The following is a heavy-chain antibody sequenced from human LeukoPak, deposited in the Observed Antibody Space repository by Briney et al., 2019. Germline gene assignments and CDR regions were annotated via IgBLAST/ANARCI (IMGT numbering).Heavy chain of an antibody. Sequence: ASVKVSCKASGYTFTDYYLHWVRQAPGQGLEWVGWINPNPNSGGTNYAQKFQGRVTMTRDTSINTAYMELSGLRSHDTAVYFCARGSYGYDWGQGTLFTV. J-gene: IGHJ1*01. V-gene: IGHV1-2*02. CDR1: GYTFTDYY. CDR2: INPNPNSGGT. CDR3: ARGSYGYD. D-gene: IGHD1-26*01.